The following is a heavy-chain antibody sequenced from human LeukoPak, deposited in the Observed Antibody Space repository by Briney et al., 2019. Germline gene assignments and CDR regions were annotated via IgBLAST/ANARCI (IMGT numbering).Heavy chain of an antibody. J-gene: IGHJ1*01. Sequence: GGSLRLSCAASGLTFSRHAMSWVRQAPGKGLEWVSAISGYGDSTYYADSVKGRFSISRDNSKNTVHLQINSLRVDDTAVYYCAQDAEEKGYGRPVEYFQHWGQGTVVTVSS. V-gene: IGHV3-23*01. CDR3: AQDAEEKGYGRPVEYFQH. CDR1: GLTFSRHA. CDR2: ISGYGDST. D-gene: IGHD3-10*01.